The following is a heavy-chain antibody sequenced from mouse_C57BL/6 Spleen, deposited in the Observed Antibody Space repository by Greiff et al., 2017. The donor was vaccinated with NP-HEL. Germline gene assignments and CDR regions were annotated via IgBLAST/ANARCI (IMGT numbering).Heavy chain of an antibody. V-gene: IGHV1-39*01. Sequence: EVQGVESGPELVKPGASVKMSCKASGYSFTDYNMNWVKQSNGKSLEWIGVINPNCGSPSYNQKFKSKATLTVDQSSSTAYMQLSSLTSEDSAVYFCAPLYDGIAYWGQGTLVTVSA. CDR2: INPNCGSP. CDR1: GYSFTDYN. CDR3: APLYDGIAY. J-gene: IGHJ3*01. D-gene: IGHD1-1*01.